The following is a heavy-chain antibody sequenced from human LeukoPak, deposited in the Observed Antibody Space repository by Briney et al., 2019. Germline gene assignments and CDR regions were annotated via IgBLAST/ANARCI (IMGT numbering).Heavy chain of an antibody. D-gene: IGHD3-22*01. J-gene: IGHJ4*02. V-gene: IGHV4-34*01. CDR1: GGSFSGYY. CDR2: INHSGST. CDR3: VRVEVGVLN. Sequence: SETLSLTCAVYGGSFSGYYWTWIRQSPGKGLEWIGEINHSGSTNYNPSLKSRVTISVDTSKNQFSLKLSSVTAADTAVYYCVRVEVGVLNWGQGTLVTVSS.